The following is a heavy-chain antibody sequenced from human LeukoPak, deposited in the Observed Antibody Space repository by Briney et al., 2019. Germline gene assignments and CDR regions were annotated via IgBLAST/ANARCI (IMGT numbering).Heavy chain of an antibody. CDR2: INDDGSRT. V-gene: IGHV3-74*03. D-gene: IGHD1-26*01. CDR1: GFSFSTSW. J-gene: IGHJ4*02. Sequence: PGGSLRLSCAASGFSFSTSWMHWVRQAPGKGLVWVSRINDDGSRTTSADSVKGRFTISRDNAKNTVYLQMNSLRAEDTAVYYCARALGSPLDYWGQGTQLIVSS. CDR3: ARALGSPLDY.